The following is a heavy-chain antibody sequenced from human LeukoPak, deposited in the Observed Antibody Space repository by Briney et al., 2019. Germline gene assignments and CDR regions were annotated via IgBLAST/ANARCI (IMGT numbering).Heavy chain of an antibody. CDR2: IYYSGST. CDR1: GGSISSYY. D-gene: IGHD5-24*01. Sequence: PSETLSLTCTVSGGSISSYYWSWIRQPPGKGLEWIGYIYYSGSTNYNPSLKSRVTISVDTSKNQFSLKLSSVTAADTAVYYCARSKDGYNYEYWGQGTLVTVSS. CDR3: ARSKDGYNYEY. V-gene: IGHV4-59*01. J-gene: IGHJ4*02.